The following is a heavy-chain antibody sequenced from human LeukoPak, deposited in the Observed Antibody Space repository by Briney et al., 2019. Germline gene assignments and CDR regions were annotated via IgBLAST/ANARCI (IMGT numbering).Heavy chain of an antibody. Sequence: PGGFLRLSCAASGFTFSDAWMTWVRQAPGKGLEWVGRIKSKTDGGTTDYAAPVKGRFTISRDDSENTLYLQMNSLKTEDTAVYYCTTEVWYFDWQSRFDPWGQGTLVTVSS. CDR2: IKSKTDGGTT. J-gene: IGHJ5*02. CDR3: TTEVWYFDWQSRFDP. V-gene: IGHV3-15*01. CDR1: GFTFSDAW. D-gene: IGHD3-9*01.